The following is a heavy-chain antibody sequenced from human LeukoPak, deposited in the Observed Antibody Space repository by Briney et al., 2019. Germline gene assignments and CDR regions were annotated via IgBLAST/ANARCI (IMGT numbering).Heavy chain of an antibody. D-gene: IGHD1-26*01. CDR2: INPNSGGT. V-gene: IGHV1-2*02. J-gene: IGHJ4*02. CDR1: GYTFTGYY. Sequence: ASVKVSCKASGYTFTGYYMHWVRQAPGQGLEWMGWINPNSGGTNYAQKLQGRVTMTTDTSTSTAYMELRSLRSDDTAVYYCARPIDSGSYSIAFDYWGQGTLVTVSS. CDR3: ARPIDSGSYSIAFDY.